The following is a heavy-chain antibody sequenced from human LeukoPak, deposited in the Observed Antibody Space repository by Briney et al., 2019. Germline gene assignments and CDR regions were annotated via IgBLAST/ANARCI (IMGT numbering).Heavy chain of an antibody. CDR3: ARNPPRYFN. J-gene: IGHJ4*02. CDR2: IYYSGSA. CDR1: GASISSGYYY. D-gene: IGHD1-26*01. V-gene: IGHV4-31*03. Sequence: SQTLSLTCTVSGASISSGYYYWNWIRQHPGTGLEWIVYIYYSGSAFYNPSLKSRVTISRDTSKNQFSLNLSSLTAEDTAVYYCARNPPRYFNWGQGTLVTVSS.